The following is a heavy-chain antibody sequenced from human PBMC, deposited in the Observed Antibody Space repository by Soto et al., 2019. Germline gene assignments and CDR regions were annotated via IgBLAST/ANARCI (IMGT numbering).Heavy chain of an antibody. J-gene: IGHJ3*02. V-gene: IGHV1-69*02. CDR2: IIPILGIA. CDR3: ARAHPYGDYAEDAFDI. CDR1: GGTFSSYT. Sequence: QVQLVQSGVEVLKPGSSVKVSCKASGGTFSSYTISWVRQAPGQGLEWMGRIIPILGIANYAQKFQGRVTITADKSTSTADMELSSLRSEDTAVYYCARAHPYGDYAEDAFDIWGQGTMVTVSS. D-gene: IGHD4-17*01.